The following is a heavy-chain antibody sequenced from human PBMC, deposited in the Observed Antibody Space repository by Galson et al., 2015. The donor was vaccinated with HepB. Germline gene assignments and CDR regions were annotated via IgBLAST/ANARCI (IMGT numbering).Heavy chain of an antibody. CDR1: GFTFSTYW. J-gene: IGHJ3*02. CDR3: ARHRWGALDI. V-gene: IGHV3-7*03. Sequence: SLRLSCAASGFTFSTYWMTWVRQTPGKGLEWVAYTTQGGNERDYVDSVKGRFTISRDNAENSLYLQMNSLRAEDTAVYYCARHRWGALDIWGPGTMVTVSS. D-gene: IGHD7-27*01. CDR2: TTQGGNER.